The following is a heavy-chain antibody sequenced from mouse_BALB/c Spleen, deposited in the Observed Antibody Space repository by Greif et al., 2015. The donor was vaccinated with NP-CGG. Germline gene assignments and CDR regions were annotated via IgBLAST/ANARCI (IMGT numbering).Heavy chain of an antibody. D-gene: IGHD2-4*01. J-gene: IGHJ3*01. Sequence: VQLQQSGAELVRPGALVKLSCKASGFNIKDYYMHWVKQRPEQGLEWIGWIDPENGNTIYDPKFQGKASITADTSSNTAYLQLSSLTSEDTAVYYCARAYYDYEGLAYWGQGTLVTVSA. CDR1: GFNIKDYY. CDR2: IDPENGNT. V-gene: IGHV14-1*02. CDR3: ARAYYDYEGLAY.